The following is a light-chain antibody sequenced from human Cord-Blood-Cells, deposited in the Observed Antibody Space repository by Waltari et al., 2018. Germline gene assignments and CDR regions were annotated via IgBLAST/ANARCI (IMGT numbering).Light chain of an antibody. J-gene: IGLJ1*01. V-gene: IGLV1-40*01. CDR3: QSYDSSLSGYV. Sequence: QSVLTQPPSVSGAPGQSVTISCPGTSSNFVSGYAVHWYQQLPGTAPKLLIYGNSNRPSGVPDRFSGSKSGTSASLAITGLQAEDEADYYCQSYDSSLSGYVFGTGTKVTVL. CDR2: GNS. CDR1: SSNFVSGYA.